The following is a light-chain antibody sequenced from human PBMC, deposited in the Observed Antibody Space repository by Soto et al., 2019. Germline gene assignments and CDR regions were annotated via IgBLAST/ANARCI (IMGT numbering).Light chain of an antibody. CDR1: SSNIGNNY. CDR3: GTWDSSLSAWV. CDR2: DNN. Sequence: QSVLTQPPSVSAAPGQKVTISCSGSSSNIGNNYVSWYQQLPGTAPKFLIYDNNRRPSGIPDRFSGSKSGASATLDITGLQTEDEADYYCGTWDSSLSAWVFGGGTKLTVL. J-gene: IGLJ3*02. V-gene: IGLV1-51*01.